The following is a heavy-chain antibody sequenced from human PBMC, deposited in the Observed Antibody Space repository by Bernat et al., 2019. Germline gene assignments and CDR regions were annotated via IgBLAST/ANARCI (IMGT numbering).Heavy chain of an antibody. Sequence: EVQLVESGGGLVQPGGSLRLSCAASGFTFSSYAMHWVRQAPGKGLEYVSAISSNGGSTYYANSVKGRFTISRDNSKNTLYLQMGSLRAEDMVVNYGARGDGGQQLATGWYYYYGRDVWGQGTRVTVSS. V-gene: IGHV3-64*01. CDR2: ISSNGGST. D-gene: IGHD6-13*01. CDR1: GFTFSSYA. CDR3: ARGDGGQQLATGWYYYYGRDV. J-gene: IGHJ6*02.